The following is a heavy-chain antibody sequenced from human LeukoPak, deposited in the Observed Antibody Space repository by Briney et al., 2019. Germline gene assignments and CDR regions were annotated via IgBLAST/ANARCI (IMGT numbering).Heavy chain of an antibody. CDR3: ARDSSGYYENYDYFDY. CDR2: IKQDGSEK. V-gene: IGHV3-7*01. CDR1: GFTFDDYG. Sequence: PGGSLRLSCAASGFTFDDYGMSWVRQAPGKGLEWVANIKQDGSEKYYVDSVKGRFTISRDNAKNSLYLQMNSLRAEDTAVYYCARDSSGYYENYDYFDYWGQGTLVTVSS. J-gene: IGHJ4*02. D-gene: IGHD3-22*01.